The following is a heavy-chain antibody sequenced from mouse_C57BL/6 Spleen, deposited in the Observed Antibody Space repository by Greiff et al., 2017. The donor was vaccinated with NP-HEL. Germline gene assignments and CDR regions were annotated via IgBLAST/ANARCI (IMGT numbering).Heavy chain of an antibody. CDR2: ISSGGDYI. CDR1: GFTFSSYA. Sequence: EVKVVESGEGLVKPGGSLKLSCAASGFTFSSYAMSWVRQTPEKRLEWVAYISSGGDYIYYADTVKGRFTISRDNARNTLYLQMSSLKSEDTAMYYCTRDGPYGSSAWFAYWGQGTLVTVSA. D-gene: IGHD1-1*01. CDR3: TRDGPYGSSAWFAY. J-gene: IGHJ3*01. V-gene: IGHV5-9-1*02.